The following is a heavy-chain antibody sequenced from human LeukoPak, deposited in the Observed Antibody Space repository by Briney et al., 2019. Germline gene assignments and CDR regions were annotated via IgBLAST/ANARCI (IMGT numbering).Heavy chain of an antibody. CDR3: ARDNYYDSSGYLEY. V-gene: IGHV3-30-3*01. CDR1: GFTFSSYA. Sequence: PGGSLRLSCAASGFTFSSYAMHWVRQAPCKGLEWVAVISYDGSNKYYADSVKGRFTISRDNSKNTLYLQMNSLRAEDTAVYYCARDNYYDSSGYLEYWGQGTLVTVSS. CDR2: ISYDGSNK. D-gene: IGHD3-22*01. J-gene: IGHJ4*02.